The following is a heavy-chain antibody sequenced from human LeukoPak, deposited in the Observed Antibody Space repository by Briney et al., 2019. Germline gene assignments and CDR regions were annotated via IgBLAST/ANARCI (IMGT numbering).Heavy chain of an antibody. CDR3: AITIYSSSWFDY. Sequence: ASVKVSCKTSGYTFTSYGVTWVREAPGQVLEWIGWINHNSGGTNYAQKFQGRVTMTRDTSISTAYMDLSSLRSDDTALYYCAITIYSSSWFDYWGQGTLVTVSS. CDR2: INHNSGGT. J-gene: IGHJ4*02. CDR1: GYTFTSYG. V-gene: IGHV1-2*02. D-gene: IGHD6-13*01.